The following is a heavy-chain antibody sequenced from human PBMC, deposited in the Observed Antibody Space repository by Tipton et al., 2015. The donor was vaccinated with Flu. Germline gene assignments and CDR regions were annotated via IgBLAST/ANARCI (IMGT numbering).Heavy chain of an antibody. CDR2: MYDSESA. D-gene: IGHD3-10*01. J-gene: IGHJ4*02. V-gene: IGHV4-4*07. Sequence: TLSLTCTVSGGSLSSFYWTWIRQPVGKGLEWIGRMYDSESAKYNPSLKSRVTMSLDTSTHQVSLRLTSVTAADAAVYYCARGSGSGTFMIFDHWGQGTLVTVSS. CDR1: GGSLSSFY. CDR3: ARGSGSGTFMIFDH.